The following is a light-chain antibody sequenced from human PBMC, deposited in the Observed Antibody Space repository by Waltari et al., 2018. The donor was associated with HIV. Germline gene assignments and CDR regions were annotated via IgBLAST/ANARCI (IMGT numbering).Light chain of an antibody. CDR2: DVT. CDR3: SSYVTGGSLL. CDR1: DIDIGVYDY. J-gene: IGLJ3*02. V-gene: IGLV2-14*01. Sequence: QSALTQTASVSGSPGQSVTISCIGSDIDIGVYDYISWYHHPPGRAPILVVYDVTSRPSGGPVRFAGSKSGNTASLTISGLQADDEGVYYCSSYVTGGSLLFGGGTQVTVL.